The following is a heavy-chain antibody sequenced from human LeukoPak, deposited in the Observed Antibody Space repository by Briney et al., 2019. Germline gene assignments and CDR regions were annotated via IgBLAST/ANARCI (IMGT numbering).Heavy chain of an antibody. CDR2: FNPSSGST. J-gene: IGHJ4*02. Sequence: ASVKVSCKASGGTFSSYAISWVRQAPGQGLEWMGRFNPSSGSTSYAQKFQGRVTMTRDTSTSTVYMELSSLRSEDTAVYYCAGERGYCSSTSCQFYFDYWGQGTLVTVSS. V-gene: IGHV1-46*01. CDR1: GGTFSSYA. D-gene: IGHD2-2*01. CDR3: AGERGYCSSTSCQFYFDY.